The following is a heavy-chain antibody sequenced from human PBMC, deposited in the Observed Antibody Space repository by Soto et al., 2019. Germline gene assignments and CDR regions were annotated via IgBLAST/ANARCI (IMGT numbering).Heavy chain of an antibody. Sequence: AGGSLRLSCAASGFTFSGYSMNWVRQAPGKGLEWVSSISSSSSYIYYADSVKGRFTISRDNAKNSLYLQMNSLRAEDTAVYYCASFCSTSCYDFDYWGQGTLVTVSS. CDR3: ASFCSTSCYDFDY. CDR1: GFTFSGYS. D-gene: IGHD2-2*01. CDR2: ISSSSSYI. V-gene: IGHV3-21*01. J-gene: IGHJ4*02.